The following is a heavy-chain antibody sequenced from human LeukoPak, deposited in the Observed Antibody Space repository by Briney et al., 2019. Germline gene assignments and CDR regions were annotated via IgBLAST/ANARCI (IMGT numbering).Heavy chain of an antibody. Sequence: ASVKVSCKASGYTFTSYYMHWVRQAPGQGLEWMGIINPSGGSTSYAQKFQGRVTMTTDTSTSTAYMELRSLRSDDTAVYYCARAPRRTMVRGVINGFDYWGQGTLVTVSS. CDR3: ARAPRRTMVRGVINGFDY. V-gene: IGHV1-46*01. D-gene: IGHD3-10*01. CDR2: INPSGGST. CDR1: GYTFTSYY. J-gene: IGHJ4*02.